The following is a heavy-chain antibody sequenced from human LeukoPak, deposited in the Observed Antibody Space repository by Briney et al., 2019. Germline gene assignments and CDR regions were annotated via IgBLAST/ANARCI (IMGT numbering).Heavy chain of an antibody. J-gene: IGHJ4*02. D-gene: IGHD5-18*01. Sequence: SETLSLTCTVSGGSISSYYWSWIRQPPGKGLEWIGYIYYSGSTNYNPSLKSRVTISVDTSKNQFSLKLSSVTAADTAVYYCAREEYGGYSYGTFDYWGQGTLVTVSS. CDR2: IYYSGST. CDR3: AREEYGGYSYGTFDY. CDR1: GGSISSYY. V-gene: IGHV4-59*01.